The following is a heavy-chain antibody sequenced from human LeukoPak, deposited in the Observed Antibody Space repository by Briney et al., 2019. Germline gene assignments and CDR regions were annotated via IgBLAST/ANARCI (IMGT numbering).Heavy chain of an antibody. CDR3: ARAQFDS. CDR1: GFTFSSYW. V-gene: IGHV3-74*01. J-gene: IGHJ4*02. CDR2: INSDGSSA. Sequence: GGSLRLSCAASGFTFSSYWIHWVRQVPGKGLVWVSHINSDGSSATYADSVKGRFTISRDNAKNSLYLQMNSLRAEDTAVYYCARAQFDSWGQGTLVTVSS.